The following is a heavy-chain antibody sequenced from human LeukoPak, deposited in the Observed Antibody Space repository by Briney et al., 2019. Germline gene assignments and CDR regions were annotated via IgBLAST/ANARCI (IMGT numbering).Heavy chain of an antibody. Sequence: SVKVSRKASGGTFSSYAISWVRQAPGQGLEWMGRIIPILGIANYAQKFQGRVTITADKSTSTAYMELSSLRSEDTAVYYCARAPIAAAGTPLHYWGQGTLVTVSS. D-gene: IGHD6-13*01. CDR1: GGTFSSYA. J-gene: IGHJ4*02. CDR2: IIPILGIA. V-gene: IGHV1-69*04. CDR3: ARAPIAAAGTPLHY.